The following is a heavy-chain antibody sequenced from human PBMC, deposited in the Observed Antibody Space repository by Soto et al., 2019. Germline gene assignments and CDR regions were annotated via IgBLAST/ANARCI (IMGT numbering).Heavy chain of an antibody. CDR1: GYTFTSYG. J-gene: IGHJ4*02. V-gene: IGHV1-18*01. CDR3: ARALPPTDY. CDR2: ISAYNGNT. Sequence: QVQLVQSGAEVKKPGASVKVSCRASGYTFTSYGISWVRQAPGQGLEWMGWISAYNGNTNYAQKLQXXXTXSTDTSTSTAYMEMRSLRSDDTAVYYCARALPPTDYWGQGTLVTVSS.